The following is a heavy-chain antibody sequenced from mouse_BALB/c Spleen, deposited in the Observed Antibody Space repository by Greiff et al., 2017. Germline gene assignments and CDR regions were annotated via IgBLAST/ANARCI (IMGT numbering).Heavy chain of an antibody. J-gene: IGHJ3*01. V-gene: IGHV5-6*01. CDR2: ISSGGSYT. CDR1: GFTFSSYT. Sequence: EVQRVESGGGLVQPGGSLKLSCAASGFTFSSYTMSWVRQTPEKRLEWVATISSGGSYTYYPDSVKGRFTISRDNAKNTLYLQMSSLKSEDTAMYYCARHGGSPFAYWGQGTLVTVSA. CDR3: ARHGGSPFAY.